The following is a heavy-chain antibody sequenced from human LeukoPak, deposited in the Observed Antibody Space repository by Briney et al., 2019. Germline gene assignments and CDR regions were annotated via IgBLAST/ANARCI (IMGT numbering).Heavy chain of an antibody. CDR1: GGSISGFY. CDR3: ARRGSGSYYVGPHQHFDY. J-gene: IGHJ4*02. CDR2: IYDSGST. D-gene: IGHD3-10*01. V-gene: IGHV4-59*12. Sequence: SETLSLTCTVSGGSISGFYWNWLRQPPGKGLEWIGFIYDSGSTNYNPSLKSRVTISADTSKNQISLKLSSVTAADTAVYYCARRGSGSYYVGPHQHFDYWGQGTLVTVSS.